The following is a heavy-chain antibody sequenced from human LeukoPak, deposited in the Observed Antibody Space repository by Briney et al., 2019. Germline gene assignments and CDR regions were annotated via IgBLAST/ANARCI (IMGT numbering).Heavy chain of an antibody. J-gene: IGHJ6*03. V-gene: IGHV1-2*02. CDR1: GYTFTGYY. CDR3: ARDNRIAAAGTVHYYYMDV. Sequence: EASVKVSCKASGYTFTGYYIHWVRQAPGQGLEWMGWINPNSGGTNYAQKFQGRVTMTRDTSISTAYMELSRLRSDDTAVYYCARDNRIAAAGTVHYYYMDVWGKGTTVTVSS. D-gene: IGHD6-13*01. CDR2: INPNSGGT.